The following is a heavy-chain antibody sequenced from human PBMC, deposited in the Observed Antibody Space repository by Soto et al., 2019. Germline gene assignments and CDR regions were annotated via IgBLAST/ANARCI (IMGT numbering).Heavy chain of an antibody. CDR2: MNPNSGNT. CDR3: ARDPFYCSSTSCPRLYYYMDV. V-gene: IGHV1-8*01. D-gene: IGHD2-2*01. Sequence: ASVKVSCKASGYTFTSYDINWVRQATGQGLEWMGWMNPNSGNTGYAQKFQGRVTMTRNTSISTAYMELSSLRSEDTAVYYCARDPFYCSSTSCPRLYYYMDVWGKGTTVTVS. CDR1: GYTFTSYD. J-gene: IGHJ6*03.